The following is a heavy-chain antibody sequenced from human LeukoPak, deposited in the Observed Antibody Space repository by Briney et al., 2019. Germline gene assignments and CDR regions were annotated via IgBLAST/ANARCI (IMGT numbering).Heavy chain of an antibody. J-gene: IGHJ4*02. Sequence: GGSLRLSCAASGFTFSSYSMNWVRQAPGKGLEWVSSISSSSSYIYYADSVKGRFTISRDNARNSLYLQMSSLRAEDTAVYYCATDRGWRTSGYYLYYFEYWGQGTLVTYYS. V-gene: IGHV3-21*01. CDR1: GFTFSSYS. CDR2: ISSSSSYI. D-gene: IGHD3-3*01. CDR3: ATDRGWRTSGYYLYYFEY.